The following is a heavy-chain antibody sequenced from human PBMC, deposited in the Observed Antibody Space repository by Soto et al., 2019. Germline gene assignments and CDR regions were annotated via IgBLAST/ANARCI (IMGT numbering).Heavy chain of an antibody. Sequence: PGESLKISCKGSGYSFTSYWIGWVRQMPGKGLEWMGIIYPGDSDTRYSPSFQGQVTISADKSISTAYLQWSSLKASDTAMYYCARRGGYDFSSGYAYNWFDPWGQGTLVTVSS. V-gene: IGHV5-51*01. CDR1: GYSFTSYW. D-gene: IGHD3-3*01. CDR3: ARRGGYDFSSGYAYNWFDP. J-gene: IGHJ5*02. CDR2: IYPGDSDT.